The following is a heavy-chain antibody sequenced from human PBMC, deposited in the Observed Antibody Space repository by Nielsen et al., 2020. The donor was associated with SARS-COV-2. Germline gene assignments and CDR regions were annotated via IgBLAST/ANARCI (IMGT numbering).Heavy chain of an antibody. V-gene: IGHV3-30*19. CDR3: AREDYGDYGFDY. J-gene: IGHJ4*02. D-gene: IGHD4-17*01. Sequence: GESLKISCAASEFTFSSYGMHWVRQAPGKGLEWVAVISYDGSNKYYADSVKGRFTISRDNSKNTLYLQMNSLRAEDTAVYYCAREDYGDYGFDYWGQGTLVTVSS. CDR2: ISYDGSNK. CDR1: EFTFSSYG.